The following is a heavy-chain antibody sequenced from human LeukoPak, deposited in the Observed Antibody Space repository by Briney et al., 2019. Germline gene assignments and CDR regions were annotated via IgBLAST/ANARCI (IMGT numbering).Heavy chain of an antibody. V-gene: IGHV3-33*01. CDR2: IWYDGNNK. CDR1: GFTFSSFG. CDR3: ARRSGDAFDI. D-gene: IGHD6-25*01. Sequence: PGRSLRLSCAASGFTFSSFGIHWVRQARGKGLDWVAVIWYDGNNKYYADSVKGRFTISRDNSKNTLYLQMNSLRAEDTAVYYCARRSGDAFDIWGQGTMVTVSS. J-gene: IGHJ3*02.